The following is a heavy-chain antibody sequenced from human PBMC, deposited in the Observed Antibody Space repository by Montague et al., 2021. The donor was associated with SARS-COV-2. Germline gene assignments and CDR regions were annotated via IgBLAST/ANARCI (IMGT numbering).Heavy chain of an antibody. D-gene: IGHD5-12*01. J-gene: IGHJ4*02. V-gene: IGHV3-30*04. CDR3: ARDSVLIVATIGTLGFDY. CDR2: ISYDGSNK. CDR1: RFTFSSYA. Sequence: SLRLSCAASRFTFSSYAMHWVRQAPGKGLEWVAVISYDGSNKYYADSVKGRFTISRDNSKNTLYLQMSSLRAEDTAVYYCARDSVLIVATIGTLGFDYWGQGTLVTVSS.